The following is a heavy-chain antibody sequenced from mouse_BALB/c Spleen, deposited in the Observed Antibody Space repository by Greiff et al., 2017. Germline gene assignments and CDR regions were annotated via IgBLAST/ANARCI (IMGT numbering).Heavy chain of an antibody. CDR2: ISSGGST. J-gene: IGHJ1*01. Sequence: EVKLVESGGGLVKPGGSLKLSCAASGFTFSSYAMSWVRQTPEKRLEWVASISSGGSTYYPDSVKGRFTISRYNARNILYLLMSSLRSEDTAMYYCARAYYGNYFEVWGAGTTVTVSS. CDR1: GFTFSSYA. D-gene: IGHD2-10*01. CDR3: ARAYYGNYFEV. V-gene: IGHV5-6-5*01.